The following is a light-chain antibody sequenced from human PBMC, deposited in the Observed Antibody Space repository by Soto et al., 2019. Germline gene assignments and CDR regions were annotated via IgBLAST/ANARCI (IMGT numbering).Light chain of an antibody. J-gene: IGKJ1*01. CDR3: QQFGSSPET. CDR2: AAS. CDR1: QNIIFY. Sequence: DIQMTQSPSSLSASVGDRVTITCRASQNIIFYLNWYQQKPGKAPKLLIYAASNLQSGVPSRFSGSGSGTDFTLTISSLQPEDFAVYYRQQFGSSPETFGQGTKVDIK. V-gene: IGKV1-39*01.